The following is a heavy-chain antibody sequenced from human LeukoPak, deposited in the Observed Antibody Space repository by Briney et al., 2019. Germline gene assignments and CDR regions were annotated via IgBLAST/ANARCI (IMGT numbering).Heavy chain of an antibody. J-gene: IGHJ4*02. V-gene: IGHV3-23*01. CDR1: GFTFSSYG. CDR2: ISGSGGST. Sequence: GGSLRLSCAASGFTFSSYGMSWVRQAPGKGLEWVSAISGSGGSTYYADSVKGRFTISRDNSKNTLYLQMNSLRAEDTAVYFCAREILAPGKTHDYWGQGTLVTVSS. CDR3: AREILAPGKTHDY.